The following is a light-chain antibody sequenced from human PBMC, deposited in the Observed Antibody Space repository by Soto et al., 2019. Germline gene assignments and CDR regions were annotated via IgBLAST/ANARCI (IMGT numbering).Light chain of an antibody. CDR1: QTISSY. J-gene: IGKJ1*01. V-gene: IGKV1-39*01. CDR2: ATA. CDR3: QLNST. Sequence: DIQMTQTPPSLSASVGDRVTITCRASQTISSYSNWYQQQPGKAPKLLIYATASLQSGVPSRFSGSRSGTDFSLTISSLQPEDFATYYCQLNSTFGPVTTVEI.